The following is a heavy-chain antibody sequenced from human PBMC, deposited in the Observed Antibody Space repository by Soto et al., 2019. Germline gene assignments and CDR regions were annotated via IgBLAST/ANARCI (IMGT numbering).Heavy chain of an antibody. CDR3: KSGPPMYCSSSSCYASPFDY. CDR1: SGSFSGYY. D-gene: IGHD2-2*01. CDR2: INHSGST. J-gene: IGHJ4*02. V-gene: IGHV4-34*01. Sequence: SETLSLTCAFYSGSFSGYYWSLIRQPPGKGLEWIGEINHSGSTNYNPSLKSRVTISVDTSKNQFSLKLSSVTAEDTAVYYCKSGPPMYCSSSSCYASPFDYWGQGTLVTVSS.